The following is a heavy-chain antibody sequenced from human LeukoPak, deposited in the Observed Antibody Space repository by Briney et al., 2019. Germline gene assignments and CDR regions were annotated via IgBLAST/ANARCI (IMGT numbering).Heavy chain of an antibody. CDR1: GFTFSSYA. CDR3: AQVVPAAIDYYYYGMDV. D-gene: IGHD2-2*01. J-gene: IGHJ6*02. Sequence: PGGSLRLSCAASGFTFSSYAMSWVRQAPGNGLEWVSAISGSGGSTYYADSVKGRFTISRDNSKNTLYLQMNSLRAEDTAVYYCAQVVPAAIDYYYYGMDVWGQGTTVTVSS. V-gene: IGHV3-23*01. CDR2: ISGSGGST.